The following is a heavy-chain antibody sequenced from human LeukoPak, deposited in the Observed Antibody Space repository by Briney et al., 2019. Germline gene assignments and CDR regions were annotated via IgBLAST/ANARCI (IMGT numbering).Heavy chain of an antibody. Sequence: SETLSLTCAVSGGSISSGGYSWSWIRQPPGKGLEWIGYIYHSGSTYYNPSLKGRVTISVDRSKNQFSLKLSSVTAADTAVYYCASHRTYYFDYWGQGTLVTVSS. V-gene: IGHV4-30-2*01. CDR2: IYHSGST. CDR1: GGSISSGGYS. J-gene: IGHJ4*02. CDR3: ASHRTYYFDY.